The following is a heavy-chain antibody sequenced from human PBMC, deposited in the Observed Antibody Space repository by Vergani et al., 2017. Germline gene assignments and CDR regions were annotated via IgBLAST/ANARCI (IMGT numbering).Heavy chain of an antibody. J-gene: IGHJ2*01. Sequence: QVQLQESGPGLVKPSETLSLTCAVSGYSISSGYYWGWIRQPPGKGLEWIGSIYHSGSTYYNPSLKSRVTISVETSKNQFSLKLSSVTAADTAVYYCARLRWDWYFDLWGRGTLVTVSS. CDR2: IYHSGST. V-gene: IGHV4-38-2*01. CDR3: ARLRWDWYFDL. D-gene: IGHD4-23*01. CDR1: GYSISSGYY.